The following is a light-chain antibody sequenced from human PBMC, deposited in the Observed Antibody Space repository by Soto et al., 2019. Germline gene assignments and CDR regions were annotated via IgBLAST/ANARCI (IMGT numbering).Light chain of an antibody. CDR3: QQYNSYSLT. J-gene: IGKJ4*01. V-gene: IGKV1-33*01. CDR2: DAS. Sequence: DIQLTQSPSSLSASVGDRVTITCQASQGISSYLNWYKQKPGEAPKLLIYDASNLQTGVPSRFSGSGSGTDFTLTISSLQTDDFATYYCQQYNSYSLTFGGGTKVDIK. CDR1: QGISSY.